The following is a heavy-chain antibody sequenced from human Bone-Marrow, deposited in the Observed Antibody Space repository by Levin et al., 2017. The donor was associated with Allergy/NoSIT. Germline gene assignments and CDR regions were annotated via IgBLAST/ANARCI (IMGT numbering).Heavy chain of an antibody. CDR3: ARVSPPTSRYACGQQLVHWFDP. D-gene: IGHD6-13*01. CDR1: GYTFTSYG. V-gene: IGHV1-18*01. J-gene: IGHJ5*02. CDR2: ISAYNGNT. Sequence: ASVKVSCKASGYTFTSYGISWVRQAPGQGLEWMGWISAYNGNTNYAQKLQGRVTMTTDTSTSTAYMELRSLRSDDTAVYYCARVSPPTSRYACGQQLVHWFDPWGQGTLVTVSS.